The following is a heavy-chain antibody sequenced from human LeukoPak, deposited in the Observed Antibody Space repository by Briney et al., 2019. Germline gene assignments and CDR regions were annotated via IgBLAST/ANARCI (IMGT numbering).Heavy chain of an antibody. CDR2: IYYSGST. V-gene: IGHV4-38-2*01. D-gene: IGHD3-10*01. J-gene: IGHJ5*02. Sequence: GSLRLSCAASGFTFSTYGMGWVRQPPGKGLEWIGSIYYSGSTYYNPSLKSRVTISVDTSKNQFSLKLSSVTAADTAVYYCARLDTYGSGSFSWGQGTLVTVSS. CDR1: GFTFSTYG. CDR3: ARLDTYGSGSFS.